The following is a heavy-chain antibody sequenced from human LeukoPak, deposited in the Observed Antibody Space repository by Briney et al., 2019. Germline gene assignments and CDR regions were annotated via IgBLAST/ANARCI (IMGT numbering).Heavy chain of an antibody. Sequence: ASVKVSCKASGYTFTGYYMHWVRQAPGQGLEWMGWINPNSGGTNYAQKFQGRVTMTRGTSISTAYMELSRLRSDDTAVYYCARDRARWAVAGTLSWGYWGQGTLVTVSS. D-gene: IGHD6-19*01. J-gene: IGHJ4*02. CDR3: ARDRARWAVAGTLSWGY. CDR2: INPNSGGT. V-gene: IGHV1-2*02. CDR1: GYTFTGYY.